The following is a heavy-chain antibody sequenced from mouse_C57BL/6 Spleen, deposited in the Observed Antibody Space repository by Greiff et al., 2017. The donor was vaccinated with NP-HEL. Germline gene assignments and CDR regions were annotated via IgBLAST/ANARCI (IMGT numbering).Heavy chain of an antibody. Sequence: EVQLQESGGGLVQPGGSLKLSCAASGFTFSDYYMYWVRQTPEKRLEWVAYISNGGGSTYYPDTVKGRFTISRDNAKNTLYLQMSRLKSEDTAMYYCARQGLEGYFDYWGQGTTLTVSS. V-gene: IGHV5-12*01. J-gene: IGHJ2*01. CDR2: ISNGGGST. CDR3: ARQGLEGYFDY. D-gene: IGHD3-3*01. CDR1: GFTFSDYY.